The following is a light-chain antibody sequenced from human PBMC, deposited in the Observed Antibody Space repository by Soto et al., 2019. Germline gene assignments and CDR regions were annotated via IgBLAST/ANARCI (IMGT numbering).Light chain of an antibody. V-gene: IGLV2-8*01. J-gene: IGLJ2*01. CDR2: DVN. CDR1: SSDVGGYNY. CDR3: SSYAGSNGVV. Sequence: QSALTQPPSASGSPGQSVTISCTGTSSDVGGYNYVSWYQQHPGKAPKLMIYDVNKRPPGVPDRFSGSKSGNTASLTVSGHQAEDEADYYCSSYAGSNGVVFGGGTKLTVL.